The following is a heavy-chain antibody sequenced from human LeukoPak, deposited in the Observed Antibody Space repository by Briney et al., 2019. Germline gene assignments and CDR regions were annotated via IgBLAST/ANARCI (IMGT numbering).Heavy chain of an antibody. CDR2: IYPGDSDT. J-gene: IGHJ4*02. CDR1: GYSFTSYW. CDR3: ARQTGAFDY. V-gene: IGHV5-51*01. D-gene: IGHD2-8*02. Sequence: GESLKISCKGSGYSFTSYWIGWVRQMPGKGLDWMGIIYPGDSDTRYSPSFLGLVTISADKSITTAYLQWSSLMDSDTAMYYCARQTGAFDYWGQGTLVTVS.